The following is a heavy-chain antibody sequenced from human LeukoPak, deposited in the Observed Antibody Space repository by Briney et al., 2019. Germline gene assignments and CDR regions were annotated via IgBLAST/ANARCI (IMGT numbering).Heavy chain of an antibody. Sequence: PGGSLRLSCAASGFTFSSYSMNWVRQAPGKGLEWVSYISSSSSTIYYADSEKGRFTISRDNAKNSLYLRMNSLRAEDTAVYYCARQYYYDSSGYGGYYYYYGMDVWGQGTTVTVSS. CDR3: ARQYYYDSSGYGGYYYYYGMDV. CDR1: GFTFSSYS. J-gene: IGHJ6*02. CDR2: ISSSSSTI. V-gene: IGHV3-48*01. D-gene: IGHD3-22*01.